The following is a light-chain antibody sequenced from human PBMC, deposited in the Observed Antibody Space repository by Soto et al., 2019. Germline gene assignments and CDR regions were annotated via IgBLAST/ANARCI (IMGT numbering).Light chain of an antibody. CDR1: SSDVGMYNY. Sequence: HSALTQSPSASGSPGQSVTISCTGTSSDVGMYNYVSWYQQHPGKAPKLMIYEVTKRPSGVPDRFSGSKSGNTASLTVSGLQPEDAADYYCSSYGGSNNFVLFGGGTKLTVL. CDR2: EVT. V-gene: IGLV2-8*01. J-gene: IGLJ2*01. CDR3: SSYGGSNNFVL.